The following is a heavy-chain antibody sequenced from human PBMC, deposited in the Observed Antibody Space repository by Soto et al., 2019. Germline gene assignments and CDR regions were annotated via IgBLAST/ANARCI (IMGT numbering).Heavy chain of an antibody. CDR3: ARDLRGRRSGRFDP. CDR1: GDPITSGGFY. CDR2: IYYTGVT. J-gene: IGHJ5*02. Sequence: SETLSLTCTLSGDPITSGGFYWTWIRQHPAKGLEWIGYIYYTGVTYYNPSLKSRATISVDTSKNQFSLNLSSVTAADTAMYYCARDLRGRRSGRFDPWGQGTLLTVSS. D-gene: IGHD3-10*01. V-gene: IGHV4-31*03.